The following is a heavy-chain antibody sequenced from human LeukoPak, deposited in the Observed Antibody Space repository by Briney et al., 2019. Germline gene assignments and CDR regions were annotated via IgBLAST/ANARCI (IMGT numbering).Heavy chain of an antibody. CDR2: ISYDGSNK. CDR1: GFIFSSYA. D-gene: IGHD5-18*01. J-gene: IGHJ6*02. Sequence: PGRSLRLSCAASGFIFSSYAMHWVRQAPGKGLEWVAVISYDGSNKYYADSVKGRFTISRDNSKNTLYLQMNSLRAEDTAVYYCARDHSPTYSYGYSYYYGMDIWGQGTTVTVSS. CDR3: ARDHSPTYSYGYSYYYGMDI. V-gene: IGHV3-30-3*01.